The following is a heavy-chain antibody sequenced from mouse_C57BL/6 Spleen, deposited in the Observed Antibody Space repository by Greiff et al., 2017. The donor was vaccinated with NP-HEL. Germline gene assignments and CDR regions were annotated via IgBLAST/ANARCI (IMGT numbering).Heavy chain of an antibody. CDR2: IDPETGGT. CDR3: TRQYYGSSYVGYFDV. Sequence: QVQLKESGAELVRPGASVTLSCKASGYTFTDYEMHWVKQTPVHGLEWIGAIDPETGGTAYNQKFKGKAILTADKSSSTAYMELRSLTSEDSAVYYCTRQYYGSSYVGYFDVWGTGTTVTVSS. J-gene: IGHJ1*03. D-gene: IGHD1-1*01. CDR1: GYTFTDYE. V-gene: IGHV1-15*01.